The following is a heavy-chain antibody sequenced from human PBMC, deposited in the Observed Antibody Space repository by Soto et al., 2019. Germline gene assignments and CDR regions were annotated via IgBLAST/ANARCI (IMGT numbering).Heavy chain of an antibody. CDR3: ARLITMVRGVIITVNWFDP. J-gene: IGHJ5*02. Sequence: QVQLQESGPGLVKPSGTLSLTCAVSGGSISSSNWWSWARQPPGKGLEWIGEIYHSGSTNYNPSLTSRVTISVDKSKNQFSLKLSSVAAADTAVYYCARLITMVRGVIITVNWFDPWGQGTLVTVSS. CDR2: IYHSGST. D-gene: IGHD3-10*01. CDR1: GGSISSSNW. V-gene: IGHV4-4*02.